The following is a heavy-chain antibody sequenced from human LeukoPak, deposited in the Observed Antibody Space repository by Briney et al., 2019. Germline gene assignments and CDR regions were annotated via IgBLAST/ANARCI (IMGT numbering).Heavy chain of an antibody. CDR2: ISYDGSNK. V-gene: IGHV3-30*03. J-gene: IGHJ3*02. Sequence: GGSLRLSCAASGFTFSSYGMYWVRQAPGKGLEWVAVISYDGSNKGYADSVKGRFTLSRDNSKNTLYLQMNSLRAEDTAVYYCARVNLRVVVGAFDIWGQGTMVTVSS. D-gene: IGHD3-22*01. CDR1: GFTFSSYG. CDR3: ARVNLRVVVGAFDI.